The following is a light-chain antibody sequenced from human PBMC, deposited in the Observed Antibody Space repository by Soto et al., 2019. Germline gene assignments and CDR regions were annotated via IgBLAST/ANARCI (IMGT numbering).Light chain of an antibody. CDR2: EVN. CDR1: SSDVGGYND. CDR3: SSYAGSNNLI. V-gene: IGLV2-8*01. Sequence: QSALTQPPSAYGSPGQSVTISCTGTSSDVGGYNDVSWYQQHPGKAPKLMIYEVNKRPSGVPDRFSGSKSGDTASLTVSGLQAEDEADYYCSSYAGSNNLIFGGGTKLTVL. J-gene: IGLJ2*01.